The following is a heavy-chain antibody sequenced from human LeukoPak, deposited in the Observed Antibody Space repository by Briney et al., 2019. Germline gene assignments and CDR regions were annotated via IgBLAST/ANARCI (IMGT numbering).Heavy chain of an antibody. CDR2: IYPADSDI. CDR1: GYSINNYW. D-gene: IGHD2-15*01. J-gene: IGHJ5*02. Sequence: GESLKISCKGSGYSINNYWIGWVRQMPGKGLEWMGIIYPADSDIRYSPSFQGQVTISADKSISTAYLQWSSLKASDTAMYYCARQEYCSGSSCYTWFDPWGQGTLVTVSS. CDR3: ARQEYCSGSSCYTWFDP. V-gene: IGHV5-51*01.